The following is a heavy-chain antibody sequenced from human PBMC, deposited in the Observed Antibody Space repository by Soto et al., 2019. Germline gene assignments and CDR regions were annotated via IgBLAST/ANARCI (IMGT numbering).Heavy chain of an antibody. CDR2: IYYSGST. V-gene: IGHV4-31*03. D-gene: IGHD3-10*01. CDR3: ARDSKRGSRYYFDY. Sequence: QVQLQESGPGLVKPSQTLSLTCTVSGGSISSGGYYWSWIRQHPGKGLEWIGYIYYSGSTYYNPSLKSRVTIAVDTSKNQFSLKLSSVTAADTAVYYCARDSKRGSRYYFDYWGQGTLVTVSS. CDR1: GGSISSGGYY. J-gene: IGHJ4*02.